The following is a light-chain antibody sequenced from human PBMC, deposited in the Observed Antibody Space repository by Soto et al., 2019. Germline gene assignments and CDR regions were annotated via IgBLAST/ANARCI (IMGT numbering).Light chain of an antibody. CDR3: SSYAASNNFYFV. CDR1: SSDVGGYNY. CDR2: EVT. V-gene: IGLV2-8*01. J-gene: IGLJ3*02. Sequence: QSVLTQPPSASGSPGQSVTISCTGTSSDVGGYNYVSWYQQYPGRAPQLMVYEVTKRPSGVPDRFSGSKSGNTASLTVSGLQAEDEADYYCSSYAASNNFYFVFGGGTKVTVL.